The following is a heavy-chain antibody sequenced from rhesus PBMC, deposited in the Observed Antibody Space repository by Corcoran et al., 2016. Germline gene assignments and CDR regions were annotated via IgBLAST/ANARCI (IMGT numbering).Heavy chain of an antibody. D-gene: IGHD6-25*01. J-gene: IGHJ4*01. V-gene: IGHV3S25*01. CDR3: AKDRAAAGYSYFDY. CDR2: INSGGDST. Sequence: EVQLVESGGGLAKPGGSLRLSCAASGFTFSSYWMTWVRQAPGKGLEWVSAINSGGDSTYYADSVKGRFTISRDNSKNTLSLQMNSLRAEDTAVYYCAKDRAAAGYSYFDYWGQGVLVTVSS. CDR1: GFTFSSYW.